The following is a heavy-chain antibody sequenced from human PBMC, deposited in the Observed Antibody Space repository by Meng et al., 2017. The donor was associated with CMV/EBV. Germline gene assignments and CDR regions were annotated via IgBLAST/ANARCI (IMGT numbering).Heavy chain of an antibody. CDR2: IYYSGST. CDR3: AVNVGGAFDY. Sequence: HLRGTGPVLVNPSPSPSLTCTVSGGSISSGDYYWSWIRQPPGKGLEWIGYIYYSGSTYYNPSLKSRVTISVDTSKNQFSLKLSSVTAADTAVYYCAVNVGGAFDYWGQGTLVTVSS. J-gene: IGHJ4*02. D-gene: IGHD3-16*01. V-gene: IGHV4-30-4*08. CDR1: GGSISSGDYY.